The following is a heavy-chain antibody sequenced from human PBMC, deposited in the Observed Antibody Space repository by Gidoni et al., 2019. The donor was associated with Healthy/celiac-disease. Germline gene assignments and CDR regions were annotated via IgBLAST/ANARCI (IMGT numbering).Heavy chain of an antibody. V-gene: IGHV1-8*01. Sequence: QVQLVQSGAEVKKPGAVVKVSCKASGYNLTSCDINWVRQATGQGLEWMGWMNPNSGNTGYAQKFQGRVTMTRNTSISTAYMELSSLRSEDTAVYYCARGVRDYYDSSGYYGYYYYGMDVWGQGTTVTVSS. CDR1: GYNLTSCD. J-gene: IGHJ6*02. D-gene: IGHD3-22*01. CDR3: ARGVRDYYDSSGYYGYYYYGMDV. CDR2: MNPNSGNT.